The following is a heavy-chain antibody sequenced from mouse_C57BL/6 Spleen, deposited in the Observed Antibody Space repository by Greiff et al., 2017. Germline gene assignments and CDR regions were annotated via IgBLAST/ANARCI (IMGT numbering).Heavy chain of an antibody. Sequence: VQLQQSGPELVKPGASVKISCKASGYSFTGYYMNWVKQSPEKSLEWIGEINPSTGGTTYNQKFKAKATLTVDKSSSTAYMQLKSLTSEDSAVYYCARTPREYYFDYWGQGTTLTVSS. CDR3: ARTPREYYFDY. J-gene: IGHJ2*01. CDR2: INPSTGGT. CDR1: GYSFTGYY. V-gene: IGHV1-42*01.